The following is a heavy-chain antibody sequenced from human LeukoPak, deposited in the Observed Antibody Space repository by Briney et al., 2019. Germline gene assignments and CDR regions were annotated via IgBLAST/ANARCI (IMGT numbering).Heavy chain of an antibody. CDR3: ARAAPYHLDTD. CDR2: IIPTLGIA. D-gene: IGHD5-18*01. V-gene: IGHV1-69*04. J-gene: IGHJ4*02. CDR1: GGTFSSYA. Sequence: ASVKVSCKASGGTFSSYAISWVRQAPGQGLEWMGRIIPTLGIANYAQKFQGRVTITADKSTSTAYMELSSLRSEDTAVYYCARAAPYHLDTDWGQGTLVTVSS.